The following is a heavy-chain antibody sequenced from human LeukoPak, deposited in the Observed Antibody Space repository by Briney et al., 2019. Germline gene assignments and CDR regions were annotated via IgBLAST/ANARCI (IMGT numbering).Heavy chain of an antibody. Sequence: ASVKVSCKASGYTFTGYYMHWVRQAPGQGLEWMGWINPNSGGTNYAQKFQGRVTMTRDTSISTAYMELSRLRSDDTAVYYCARARRYFDWLLDDYWGQGTLVTVSS. J-gene: IGHJ4*02. CDR3: ARARRYFDWLLDDY. V-gene: IGHV1-2*02. CDR1: GYTFTGYY. D-gene: IGHD3-9*01. CDR2: INPNSGGT.